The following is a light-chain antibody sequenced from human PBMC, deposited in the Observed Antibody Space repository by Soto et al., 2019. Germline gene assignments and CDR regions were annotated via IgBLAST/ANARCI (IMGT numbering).Light chain of an antibody. CDR1: QSISSY. J-gene: IGKJ1*01. V-gene: IGKV1-39*01. Sequence: DIQMTQSPSSLSASLGDRVTITCRASQSISSYLNWYQQKPGKAPKLLIYAASSLQSGVPSRFSGSGSGTEFTITISSLKREDFAIYYCQQSYSSTWTFGQGTKVDI. CDR2: AAS. CDR3: QQSYSSTWT.